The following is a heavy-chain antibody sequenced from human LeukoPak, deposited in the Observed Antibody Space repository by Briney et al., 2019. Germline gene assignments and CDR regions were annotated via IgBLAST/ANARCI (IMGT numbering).Heavy chain of an antibody. J-gene: IGHJ4*02. CDR1: GFIFSSYG. Sequence: GGSLRLSCAASGFIFSSYGMSWLRQAPGKGLEWVSVISGNGGSTYYADSEKGRFTISRDNSKNTLYLQMNSLRAEDTAVYYCAKDRAKIAVAGGAFDCWGQGTLVTVSS. V-gene: IGHV3-23*01. D-gene: IGHD6-19*01. CDR2: ISGNGGST. CDR3: AKDRAKIAVAGGAFDC.